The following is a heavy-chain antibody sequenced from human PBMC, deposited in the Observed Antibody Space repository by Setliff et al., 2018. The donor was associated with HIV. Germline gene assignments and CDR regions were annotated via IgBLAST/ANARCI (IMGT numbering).Heavy chain of an antibody. CDR2: LYYSGST. V-gene: IGHV4-59*01. Sequence: GSLRLSCAASGFTFSSYAMSWVRQAPGKGLQWIGSLYYSGSTYYNPSLKSRGTISVDTSKNQFSLKLTSVTAADTAVYYCAREIYGGNSRPYDYWGQGTLVTVSS. J-gene: IGHJ4*02. CDR3: AREIYGGNSRPYDY. CDR1: GFTFSSYA. D-gene: IGHD4-17*01.